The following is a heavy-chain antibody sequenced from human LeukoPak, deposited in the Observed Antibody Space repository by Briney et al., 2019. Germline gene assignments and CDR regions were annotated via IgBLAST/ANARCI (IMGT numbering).Heavy chain of an antibody. Sequence: PGGSLRLSCAASGFTFSSYSIHWVRQAPGKGLERVAVISYDGSNKYYADSVKGRFTISRDNAKNSLYLQMNSLRAEDTALYYCARDRGNQRGYYYYYMDVWGKGTTVTVSS. CDR1: GFTFSSYS. D-gene: IGHD1-14*01. CDR3: ARDRGNQRGYYYYYMDV. J-gene: IGHJ6*03. V-gene: IGHV3-30*03. CDR2: ISYDGSNK.